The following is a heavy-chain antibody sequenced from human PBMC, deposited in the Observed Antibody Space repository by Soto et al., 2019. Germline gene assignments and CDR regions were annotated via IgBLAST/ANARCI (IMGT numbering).Heavy chain of an antibody. CDR3: ARVPIRTPDY. CDR1: GYNFAIQW. CDR2: IYPGDSDT. Sequence: GESLKISCNGSGYNFAIQWIGWVRQMPGKGLEWMGIIYPGDSDTRYSPSFQGQVTISADKSSSTAYLQWNSVKASDTATYFCARVPIRTPDYWGQGTPVTVSS. D-gene: IGHD4-17*01. V-gene: IGHV5-51*01. J-gene: IGHJ4*02.